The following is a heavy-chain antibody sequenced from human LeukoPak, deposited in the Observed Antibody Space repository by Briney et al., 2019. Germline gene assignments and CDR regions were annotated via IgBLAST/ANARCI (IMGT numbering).Heavy chain of an antibody. Sequence: ASVKVSCKASGYTFTGYYMHWVRQAPGQGLEWMGWINPNSGGTNYAQKFQGRVTMTRDTSISTAYMELSRLRSDDTAVYYCAITSGGYSPRYYFDYWGQGTLVTVSS. CDR1: GYTFTGYY. V-gene: IGHV1-2*02. J-gene: IGHJ4*02. CDR2: INPNSGGT. CDR3: AITSGGYSPRYYFDY. D-gene: IGHD5-18*01.